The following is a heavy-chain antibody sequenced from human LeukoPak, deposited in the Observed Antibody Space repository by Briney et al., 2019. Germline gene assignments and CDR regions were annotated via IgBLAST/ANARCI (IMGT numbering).Heavy chain of an antibody. CDR2: IIPIFGTA. CDR1: GGTFSSYA. V-gene: IGHV1-69*06. CDR3: ARGPIVATIKPRYYFDY. D-gene: IGHD5-12*01. J-gene: IGHJ4*02. Sequence: SVKVSCKASGGTFSSYAISWVRQAPGQGLEWMGGIIPIFGTANYAQKFQGRVTITADKSTSTAYMELSSLRSEDTAVYYCARGPIVATIKPRYYFDYWGQGTLVTVSP.